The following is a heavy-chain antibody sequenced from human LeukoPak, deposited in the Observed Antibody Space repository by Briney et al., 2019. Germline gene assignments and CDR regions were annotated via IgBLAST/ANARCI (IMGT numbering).Heavy chain of an antibody. Sequence: SETLSLTCTVSGGFISSYCWSWIRQPPGRGLDWIGYIYYSGSTNYNPSLKSRVTISLDTSKNQFSLKLSSVTAADTAVYYCARGSRYSSSWYFGYWGQGTLVTVSS. V-gene: IGHV4-59*01. D-gene: IGHD6-13*01. J-gene: IGHJ4*02. CDR3: ARGSRYSSSWYFGY. CDR1: GGFISSYC. CDR2: IYYSGST.